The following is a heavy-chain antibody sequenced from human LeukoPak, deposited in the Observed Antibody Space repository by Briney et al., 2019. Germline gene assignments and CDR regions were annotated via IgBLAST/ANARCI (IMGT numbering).Heavy chain of an antibody. Sequence: SGGSLRLSCAASEFTFSKFWMGWVRQAPGKGLEWVAKISEDGRKTYYVDAVKGRFIISRDNAKNTLYLQMNSLRVEDTAVYYCARGRPHGNDYWGQGTLVTVSS. D-gene: IGHD4-23*01. CDR3: ARGRPHGNDY. CDR2: ISEDGRKT. CDR1: EFTFSKFW. J-gene: IGHJ4*02. V-gene: IGHV3-7*01.